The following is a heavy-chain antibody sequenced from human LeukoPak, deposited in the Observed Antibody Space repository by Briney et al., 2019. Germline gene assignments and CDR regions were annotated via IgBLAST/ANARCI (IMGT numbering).Heavy chain of an antibody. Sequence: ASVKVSCKAFGYTFTSNYMHWVRQAPGQGPEWMGVISPSGGSTTYAQKFQGRVTLTRDMSTSTDYLELSSLRSDDTAVYYCARLRYDSSGYYDYWGQGTLVTVSS. D-gene: IGHD3-22*01. V-gene: IGHV1-46*01. CDR3: ARLRYDSSGYYDY. CDR1: GYTFTSNY. J-gene: IGHJ4*02. CDR2: ISPSGGST.